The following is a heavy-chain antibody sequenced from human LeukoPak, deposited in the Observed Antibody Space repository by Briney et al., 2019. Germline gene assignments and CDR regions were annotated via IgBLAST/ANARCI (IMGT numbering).Heavy chain of an antibody. D-gene: IGHD2-15*01. CDR1: GFTFSDYY. V-gene: IGHV3-11*01. CDR3: ARDQVVAGYSYYYGMDV. J-gene: IGHJ6*02. CDR2: ISSSGSTI. Sequence: GGSLRLSCAASGFTFSDYYMSWIRQAPGKGLEWVSYISSSGSTIYYADSVKGRFTISRDNAKNSLYLQMNSLRAEDTAVYYCARDQVVAGYSYYYGMDVWGQGTTVTVSS.